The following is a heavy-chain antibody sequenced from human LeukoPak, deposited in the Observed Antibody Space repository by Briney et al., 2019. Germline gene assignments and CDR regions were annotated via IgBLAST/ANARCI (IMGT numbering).Heavy chain of an antibody. Sequence: PSETLSLTCTVSGGSISSYYWNWIRQPPGKGLEWIGYIYNSGSTNNNPSLKSRVTISVDTSKKQFSLKLSSVTAADTAVYYCASRKLGNDYWGQGTLVTVSS. V-gene: IGHV4-59*01. CDR1: GGSISSYY. CDR3: ASRKLGNDY. J-gene: IGHJ4*02. CDR2: IYNSGST. D-gene: IGHD7-27*01.